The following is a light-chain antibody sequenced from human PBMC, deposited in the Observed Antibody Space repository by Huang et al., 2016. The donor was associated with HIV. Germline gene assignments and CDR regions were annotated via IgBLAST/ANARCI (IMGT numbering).Light chain of an antibody. CDR3: QQYGTSPRT. CDR2: GAS. V-gene: IGKV3-20*01. J-gene: IGKJ4*01. CDR1: QSVDRNN. Sequence: EIVLTQSPGTLSLSPGERATLSCRASQSVDRNNLAWYKQKPGQAPRFLIFGASSRATGIPERFSGRGSGTDFTLTISRLEPEDFAVYYCQQYGTSPRTFGGGTKVEI.